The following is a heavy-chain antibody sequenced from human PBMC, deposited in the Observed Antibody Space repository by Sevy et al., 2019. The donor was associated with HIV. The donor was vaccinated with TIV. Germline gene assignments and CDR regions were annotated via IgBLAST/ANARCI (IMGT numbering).Heavy chain of an antibody. D-gene: IGHD1-26*01. CDR1: GFTFSNAW. CDR2: IKSKTEGATR. V-gene: IGHV3-15*01. J-gene: IGHJ4*02. CDR3: TAGVGASDFDY. Sequence: GGSLRLSCAASGFTFSNAWMSWVRQAPGKGLEWVGRIKSKTEGATRDFAAPVKGRSLISRDDSRNTVYMQMNSLKTEDTAVYYCTAGVGASDFDYWGQGTLVTVSS.